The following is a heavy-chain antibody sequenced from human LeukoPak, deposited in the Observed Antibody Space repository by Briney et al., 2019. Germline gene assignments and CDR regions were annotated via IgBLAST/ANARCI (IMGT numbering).Heavy chain of an antibody. CDR2: IYTSGST. CDR3: ARENSGSYREFDY. J-gene: IGHJ4*02. D-gene: IGHD1-26*01. Sequence: PSETQSLTCTVPGGSISSYYWSWIRQPAGKGLEWIGRIYTSGSTNYNASLKSRVSMSVDTSKNQFSLKLSSVTAADTAVFYCARENSGSYREFDYWGQGTLVTVSS. V-gene: IGHV4-4*07. CDR1: GGSISSYY.